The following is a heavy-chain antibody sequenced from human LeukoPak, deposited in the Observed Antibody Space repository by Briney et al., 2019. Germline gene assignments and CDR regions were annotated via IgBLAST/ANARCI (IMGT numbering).Heavy chain of an antibody. V-gene: IGHV4-61*02. CDR3: ARQGGQLFYYGDTVFSH. Sequence: SQTLSLTCTVSGGSISSGSYYWSWIRQPAGKGLEWIGRIYSSGSTNYNPSLKSRVTISVDMSKNQFSLKLSSVTAADTAVYYCARQGGQLFYYGDTVFSHWGQGTLVTVSS. CDR1: GGSISSGSYY. CDR2: IYSSGST. J-gene: IGHJ4*02. D-gene: IGHD4-17*01.